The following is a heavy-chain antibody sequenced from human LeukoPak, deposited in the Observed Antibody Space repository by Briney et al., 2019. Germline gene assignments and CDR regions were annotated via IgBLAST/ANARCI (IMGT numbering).Heavy chain of an antibody. D-gene: IGHD3-10*01. V-gene: IGHV4-34*01. CDR1: GGSISSYY. J-gene: IGHJ6*02. Sequence: SETLSLTCTVSGGSISSYYWSWIRQPPGKGLEWIGEINHSGTTNNNPSLKSRVSISVDTSKNQFSLKLSSVTAADTAVYYCARGRTGYYYGLGKIYYYGLGVWGQGTTVTVSS. CDR2: INHSGTT. CDR3: ARGRTGYYYGLGKIYYYGLGV.